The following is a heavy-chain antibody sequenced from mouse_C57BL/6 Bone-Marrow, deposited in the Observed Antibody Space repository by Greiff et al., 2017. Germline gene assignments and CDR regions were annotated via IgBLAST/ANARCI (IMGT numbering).Heavy chain of an antibody. CDR1: GYTFTDYY. D-gene: IGHD1-1*01. V-gene: IGHV1-19*01. J-gene: IGHJ4*01. CDR2: INPYNGGT. CDR3: AREGNYYGSPYAMDY. Sequence: VQLQQSGPVLVKPGASVQMSCKASGYTFTDYYMNWVKQSHGKSLEWIGVINPYNGGTSYNQKFKGKATLTVDKSSSTAYMELNSLTSEDSAVYYCAREGNYYGSPYAMDYWGQGTSVTVSS.